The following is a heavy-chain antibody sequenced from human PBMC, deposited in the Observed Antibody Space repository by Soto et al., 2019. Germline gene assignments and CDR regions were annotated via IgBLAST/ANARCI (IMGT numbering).Heavy chain of an antibody. CDR3: ARDNYGGTLDF. Sequence: SETLSLTCTVSGGSILNGGHYWTWIRQHPGKGLEWIGKIFFSGNTHYNPALKSRLTFSVDTTKNQFSLKLTSVTAADTAIYYCARDNYGGTLDFWGPGTLVTVSS. V-gene: IGHV4-31*03. J-gene: IGHJ4*02. CDR2: IFFSGNT. CDR1: GGSILNGGHY. D-gene: IGHD4-17*01.